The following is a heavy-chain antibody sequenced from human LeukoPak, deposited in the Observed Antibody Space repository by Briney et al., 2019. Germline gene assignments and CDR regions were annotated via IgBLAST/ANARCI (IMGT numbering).Heavy chain of an antibody. CDR1: GYTFTSYD. J-gene: IGHJ6*03. Sequence: GASVKVSCKASGYTFTSYDINWVRQAPGQGLEWMGWMNPNSGNTVYAQKFQGRVTMTRNTSISTAYMELSSLRSEDTAVYYCARPSSTGYYRPRYYYYMDVWGKGTTVTVSS. CDR2: MNPNSGNT. V-gene: IGHV1-8*01. CDR3: ARPSSTGYYRPRYYYYMDV. D-gene: IGHD3-9*01.